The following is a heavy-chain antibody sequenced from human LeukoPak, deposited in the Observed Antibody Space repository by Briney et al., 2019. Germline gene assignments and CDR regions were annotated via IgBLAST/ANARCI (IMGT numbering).Heavy chain of an antibody. Sequence: ASVKVSCKASGYTFTTYSMHWVRQAPGQGLEWIGIIDPSGPITTYAQKFQGRVTMTRDMSTSTVYMDLSSLRSDDTAVYYCARVIRRQVHYYDSSGYPKYFDYWGQGTLVTVSS. CDR1: GYTFTTYS. CDR2: IDPSGPIT. CDR3: ARVIRRQVHYYDSSGYPKYFDY. V-gene: IGHV1-46*01. J-gene: IGHJ4*02. D-gene: IGHD3-22*01.